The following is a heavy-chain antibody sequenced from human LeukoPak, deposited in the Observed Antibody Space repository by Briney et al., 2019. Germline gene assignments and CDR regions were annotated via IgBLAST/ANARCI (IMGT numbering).Heavy chain of an antibody. J-gene: IGHJ5*02. V-gene: IGHV4-4*07. CDR2: NYTSGST. Sequence: PAETLSLTCTLSGRSISSYYWSWIRQPAGEGLEWIGRNYTSGSTNYNSALKSRITMSVDTSKNQFSLKLSSVTAADTAVYYCARASPFPNWFDPWGQGTLVTVSS. D-gene: IGHD3-16*01. CDR3: ARASPFPNWFDP. CDR1: GRSISSYY.